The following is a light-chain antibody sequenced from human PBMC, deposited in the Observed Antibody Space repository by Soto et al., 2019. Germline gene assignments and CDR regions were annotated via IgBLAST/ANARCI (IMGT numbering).Light chain of an antibody. V-gene: IGLV1-47*02. J-gene: IGLJ1*01. CDR1: SSNVQNNY. CDR2: SNN. CDR3: AAWDDSLSGNV. Sequence: QSVLTQPPSVSAAPGQTVTISCSGSSSNVQNNYVSWHQQLPGAAPKLLIYSNNQRPSGVPDRFSGSKSGTSASLAISGLRSEDEADYYCAAWDDSLSGNVFGTGTKLTVL.